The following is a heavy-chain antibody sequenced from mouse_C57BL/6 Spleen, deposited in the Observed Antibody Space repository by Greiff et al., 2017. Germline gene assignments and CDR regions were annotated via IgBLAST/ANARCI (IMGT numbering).Heavy chain of an antibody. V-gene: IGHV1-80*01. D-gene: IGHD1-1*01. Sequence: QVQLKQSGAELVKPGASVKISCKASGYAFSSYWMNWVKQRPGKGLEWIGQIYPGDGDTNYNGKFKGKATLTADKSSSTAYMQLSSLTSEDSAVYFCAREDYYYGSSYYWGQGTTLTVSS. CDR2: IYPGDGDT. J-gene: IGHJ2*01. CDR3: AREDYYYGSSYY. CDR1: GYAFSSYW.